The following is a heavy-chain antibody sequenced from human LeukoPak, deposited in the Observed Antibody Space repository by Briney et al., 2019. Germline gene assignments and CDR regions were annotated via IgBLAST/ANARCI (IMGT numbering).Heavy chain of an antibody. Sequence: GGSLRLSCAASGFTVSSNYMSWVRQAPGKGLEWVSVIYSGGSTYYADSVKGRFTISRDNSKNTLYLQMNSLRAEDTAVYYCARGQTMVRGVIIIGGFDYWGQGTLVTVSS. V-gene: IGHV3-66*01. D-gene: IGHD3-10*01. CDR1: GFTVSSNY. CDR3: ARGQTMVRGVIIIGGFDY. J-gene: IGHJ4*02. CDR2: IYSGGST.